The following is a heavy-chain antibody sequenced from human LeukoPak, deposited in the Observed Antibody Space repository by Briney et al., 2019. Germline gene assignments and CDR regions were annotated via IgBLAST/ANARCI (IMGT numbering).Heavy chain of an antibody. CDR2: ISSSSSYI. CDR1: GFTFSSYS. V-gene: IGHV3-21*01. Sequence: PGGFLRLSCAASGFTFSSYSMNWVRQAPGKGLEWVSSISSSSSYIYYADSVKGRFTISRDNAKNSLYLQMNSLRAEDTAVYYCARDPSSLGYCTNGVCYRGYFDYWGQGTLVTVSS. D-gene: IGHD2-8*01. J-gene: IGHJ4*02. CDR3: ARDPSSLGYCTNGVCYRGYFDY.